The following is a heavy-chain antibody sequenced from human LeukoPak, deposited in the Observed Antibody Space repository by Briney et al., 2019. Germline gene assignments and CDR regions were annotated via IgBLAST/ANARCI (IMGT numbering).Heavy chain of an antibody. J-gene: IGHJ4*02. CDR2: ISSSSSTI. V-gene: IGHV3-48*01. CDR1: GFTFSSYS. D-gene: IGHD6-13*01. Sequence: PGGSLRLSCAASGFTFSSYSINWVRQAPGKGLEWVSYISSSSSTIYYADSVKGRFTISRDNAKNSLYLQMNSLRAEDTAVYYCARDLGSSWFNFDYWGQGTLVTVSS. CDR3: ARDLGSSWFNFDY.